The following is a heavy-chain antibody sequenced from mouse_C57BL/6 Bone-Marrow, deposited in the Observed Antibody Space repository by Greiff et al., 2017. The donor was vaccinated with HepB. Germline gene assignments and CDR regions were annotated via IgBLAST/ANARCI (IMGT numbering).Heavy chain of an antibody. J-gene: IGHJ3*01. Sequence: EVMLVESGGGLVKPGGSLKLSCAASGFTFSSYAMSWVRQTPEKMLEWVATISDGGSYTYYPDNVKGRFTISRDNAKNNLYLQMSHLKSEDTAMYYCARDCYYGSSWFAYWGQGTLVTVSA. D-gene: IGHD1-1*01. V-gene: IGHV5-4*01. CDR1: GFTFSSYA. CDR3: ARDCYYGSSWFAY. CDR2: ISDGGSYT.